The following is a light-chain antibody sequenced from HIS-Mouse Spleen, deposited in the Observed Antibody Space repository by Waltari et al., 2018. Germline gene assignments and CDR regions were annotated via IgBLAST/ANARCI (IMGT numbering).Light chain of an antibody. CDR3: QQYYSTPFT. V-gene: IGKV4-1*01. Sequence: DIVMTQSPDSLAVSLGERATINCQSSQSVLYSSHNKNYLAWYQQKPGQPPKLLIYWASTRESGVPDRFSGSGSGTDFTLTISSLQAEDVAVYYCQQYYSTPFTFGPGTKVDIK. CDR2: WAS. J-gene: IGKJ3*01. CDR1: QSVLYSSHNKNY.